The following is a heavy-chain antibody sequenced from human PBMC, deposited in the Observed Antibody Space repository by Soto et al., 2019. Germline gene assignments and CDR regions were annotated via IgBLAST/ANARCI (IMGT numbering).Heavy chain of an antibody. CDR3: ATDGGTYYYYGMDV. V-gene: IGHV3-30*03. D-gene: IGHD2-15*01. CDR2: ISYDGSNK. J-gene: IGHJ6*02. Sequence: QVQLVESGGGVAQPGRSLRLSCAASGFTFSSYGMHWVRQAPGKGLEWVAVISYDGSNKYYADSVKGRFTISRDNSKNTLYLQMNSLRAEDTAVYYCATDGGTYYYYGMDVWGQGTTVTVSS. CDR1: GFTFSSYG.